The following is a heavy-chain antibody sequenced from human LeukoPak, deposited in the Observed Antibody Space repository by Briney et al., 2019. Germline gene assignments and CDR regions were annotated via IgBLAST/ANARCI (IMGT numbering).Heavy chain of an antibody. Sequence: GGSLRLSCAASGFYFSTYAMSWVRQAPGKGLEWVSGINGGGDTTYYADSEKGRFTISRDNSKNTLYLQMNSLRAEDTAIYYCVKDRSDSGSWYAGSHWGQGTLVTVSS. CDR1: GFYFSTYA. CDR3: VKDRSDSGSWYAGSH. J-gene: IGHJ4*02. D-gene: IGHD2-15*01. V-gene: IGHV3-23*01. CDR2: INGGGDTT.